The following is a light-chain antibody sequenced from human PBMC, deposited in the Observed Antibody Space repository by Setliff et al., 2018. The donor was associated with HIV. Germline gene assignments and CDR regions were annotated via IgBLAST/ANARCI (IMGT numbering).Light chain of an antibody. CDR3: SSYASSGTLV. CDR1: TNDVGNYNY. Sequence: SALAQPASVSGSPGQSITVSCTGTTNDVGNYNYVSWYQQHPGKAPKLMIYDVTNRPSGVSNRFSGSKSANTASPTISGLQAEDEADYYCSSYASSGTLVFGTGTKVTV. CDR2: DVT. J-gene: IGLJ1*01. V-gene: IGLV2-14*03.